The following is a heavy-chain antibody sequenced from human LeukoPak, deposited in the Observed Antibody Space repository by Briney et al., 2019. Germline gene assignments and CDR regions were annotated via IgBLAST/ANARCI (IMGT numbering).Heavy chain of an antibody. Sequence: PSGTLSLTCTVSGGSISSGGYYWSWIRQHPGKGLEWIGYIYYSGSTNYNPSLKSRVTISVDTSKNQFSLKLSSVTAADTAVYYCARCPLLATASIVVVTALFYWGQGTLVTVSS. V-gene: IGHV4-31*03. CDR1: GGSISSGGYY. J-gene: IGHJ4*02. CDR3: ARCPLLATASIVVVTALFY. D-gene: IGHD2-21*02. CDR2: IYYSGST.